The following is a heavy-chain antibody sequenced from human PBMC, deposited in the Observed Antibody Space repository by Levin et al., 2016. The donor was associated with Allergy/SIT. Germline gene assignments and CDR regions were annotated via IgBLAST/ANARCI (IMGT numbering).Heavy chain of an antibody. CDR1: GSSFTSYY. V-gene: IGHV4-59*01. CDR2: IYYSGGT. D-gene: IGHD6-13*01. Sequence: SETLSLTCTVSGSSFTSYYWSWIRQSPGKGLEWIGYIYYSGGTNSNPSLKSRVTMSADPSKSQLSLKMISVTAADTAVYYCARRPIAADWYFDLWGRGTLVTVSS. J-gene: IGHJ2*01. CDR3: ARRPIAADWYFDL.